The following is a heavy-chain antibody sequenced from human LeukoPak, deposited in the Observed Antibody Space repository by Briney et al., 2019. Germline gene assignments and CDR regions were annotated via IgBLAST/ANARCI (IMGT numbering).Heavy chain of an antibody. CDR3: ARERKDYGSGSYYTDY. CDR2: IYSGGST. D-gene: IGHD3-10*01. CDR1: GFTVSSNY. Sequence: GGSLRLSCAASGFTVSSNYMSWVRQAPGKGLEWVSVIYSGGSTYYADSVKGRFTISRDNSKNTLYLQMNSLRAEDTAVYYCARERKDYGSGSYYTDYWGRGTLVTVSS. V-gene: IGHV3-53*01. J-gene: IGHJ4*02.